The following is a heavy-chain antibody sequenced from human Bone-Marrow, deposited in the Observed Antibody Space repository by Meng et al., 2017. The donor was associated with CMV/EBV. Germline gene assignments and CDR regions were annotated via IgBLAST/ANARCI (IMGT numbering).Heavy chain of an antibody. CDR3: AREFRYYDSSDYYFDGFDV. J-gene: IGHJ3*01. V-gene: IGHV4-39*07. Sequence: SETLSLTCTVSGGSISSNSYYWGWIRQPPGKRLEWIGSIYSSGSTYYNPSLKSRVTISVDTSKSQFSLKLSSVTAADTAVYYCAREFRYYDSSDYYFDGFDVWGQGPMVTF. CDR2: IYSSGST. CDR1: GGSISSNSYY. D-gene: IGHD3-22*01.